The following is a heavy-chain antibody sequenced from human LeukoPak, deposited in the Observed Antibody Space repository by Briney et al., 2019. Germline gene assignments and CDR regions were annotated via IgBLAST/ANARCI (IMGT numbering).Heavy chain of an antibody. J-gene: IGHJ4*02. V-gene: IGHV4-59*01. CDR2: IYYSGST. Sequence: NTSETLSLTCTVSGGSISSYYWSWIRQPPGKGLEWIGYIYYSGSTNYNPSLKSRVTISVDTSKNQFSLKLSSVTAADTAVYYCARGLLPFDYWGQGTLVTVSS. CDR3: ARGLLPFDY. CDR1: GGSISSYY. D-gene: IGHD2-15*01.